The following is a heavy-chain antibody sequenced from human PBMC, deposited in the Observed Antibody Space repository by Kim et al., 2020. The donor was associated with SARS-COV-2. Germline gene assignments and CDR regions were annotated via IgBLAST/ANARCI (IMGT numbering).Heavy chain of an antibody. CDR3: ARGGMYYYDSSGSVESDY. V-gene: IGHV4-34*01. Sequence: SETLSLTCAVYGGSFSGYYWSWIRQPPGKGLEWIGEINHSGSTNYNPSLKSRVTISVDTSKNQFSLKLSSVTAADTAVYYCARGGMYYYDSSGSVESDYSGHGTL. J-gene: IGHJ4*03. D-gene: IGHD3-22*01. CDR2: INHSGST. CDR1: GGSFSGYY.